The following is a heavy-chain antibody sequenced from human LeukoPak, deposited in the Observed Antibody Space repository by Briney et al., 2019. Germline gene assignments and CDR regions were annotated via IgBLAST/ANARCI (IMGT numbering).Heavy chain of an antibody. D-gene: IGHD3-22*01. CDR2: ISGSGGST. J-gene: IGHJ4*02. Sequence: GGSLRLSCAASGFTFSSYAMSWDRQAPGKGLEWVSVISGSGGSTYYADSVKGRFTISRDDSKNTLSLQMHSLRAGDTAVYYCAKDRGHYYTYDYWGQGTLVTVSS. V-gene: IGHV3-23*01. CDR3: AKDRGHYYTYDY. CDR1: GFTFSSYA.